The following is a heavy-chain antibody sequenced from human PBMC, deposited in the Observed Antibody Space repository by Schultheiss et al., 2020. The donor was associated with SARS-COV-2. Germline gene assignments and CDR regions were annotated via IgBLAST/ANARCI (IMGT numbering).Heavy chain of an antibody. Sequence: GGSLRLSCAASGFTFSSYGMHWVRQASGKGLEWVGRIRSKANSYATAYAASVKGRFTISRDDSKNTAYLQMNSLKTEDTAVYYCTRHGSGSYDSVDYWGQGTLVTVSS. CDR2: IRSKANSYAT. CDR1: GFTFSSYG. V-gene: IGHV3-73*01. D-gene: IGHD1-26*01. J-gene: IGHJ4*02. CDR3: TRHGSGSYDSVDY.